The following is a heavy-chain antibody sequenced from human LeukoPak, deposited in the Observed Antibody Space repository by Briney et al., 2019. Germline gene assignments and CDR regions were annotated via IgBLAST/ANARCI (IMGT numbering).Heavy chain of an antibody. D-gene: IGHD1-1*01. Sequence: GGSLRLSCAASGFTFSNNAMHWVRQAPGKGLEWVSSISGGGGETYYVDSVKGRFIISRDNSKNTLYLQMNGLRVEDTAKYYCAKDSGNWNGSDCWGQGTLVTVSS. CDR2: ISGGGGET. CDR3: AKDSGNWNGSDC. V-gene: IGHV3-23*01. CDR1: GFTFSNNA. J-gene: IGHJ4*02.